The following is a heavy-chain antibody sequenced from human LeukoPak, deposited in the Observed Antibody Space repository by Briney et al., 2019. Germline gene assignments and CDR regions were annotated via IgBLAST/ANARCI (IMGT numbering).Heavy chain of an antibody. D-gene: IGHD3-9*01. J-gene: IGHJ4*02. CDR3: ARGTLDYDILTGPFDY. Sequence: PSETLSLTCTVSGGSISSYYWSWIRQPPGKGLEWIGYIYYSGSTNYNPSLKSRVTISVDTSKNQFSLKLSSVTAADTAVYYCARGTLDYDILTGPFDYWGQGTLVTVSS. CDR1: GGSISSYY. CDR2: IYYSGST. V-gene: IGHV4-59*01.